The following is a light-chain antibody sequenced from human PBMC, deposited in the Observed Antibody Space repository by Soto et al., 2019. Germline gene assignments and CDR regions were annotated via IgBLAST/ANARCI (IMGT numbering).Light chain of an antibody. Sequence: AIQLTQSPSSLSASVGDRVTITCRASQGISSAIAWYQQKPGKAPMLLIYDASSLESGVPSRFSGSGSGTDFTLTISSLQPEDFATYYCQQFNSYPLITFGQGTRLEIK. CDR2: DAS. CDR3: QQFNSYPLIT. J-gene: IGKJ5*01. CDR1: QGISSA. V-gene: IGKV1-13*02.